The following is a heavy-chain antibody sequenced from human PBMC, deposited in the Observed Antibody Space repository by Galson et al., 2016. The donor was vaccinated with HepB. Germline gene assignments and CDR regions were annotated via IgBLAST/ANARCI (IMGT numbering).Heavy chain of an antibody. V-gene: IGHV3-15*01. CDR1: GFTFSNAW. CDR2: IKSKTDGGTT. J-gene: IGHJ4*02. Sequence: SLRLSCAASGFTFSNAWMSWVRQAPGKGLEWVGRIKSKTDGGTTDYAAPVKGRFTISRDNSKNTLYLQLNSLRAEDTAVYYCAKFWNGYIDSWGQGTLVTVSS. CDR3: AKFWNGYIDS. D-gene: IGHD3-3*01.